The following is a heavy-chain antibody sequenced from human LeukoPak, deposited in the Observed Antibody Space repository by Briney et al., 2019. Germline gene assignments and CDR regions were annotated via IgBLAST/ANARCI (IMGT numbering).Heavy chain of an antibody. V-gene: IGHV3-23*01. CDR1: GFTFSSYS. CDR3: AKAQYYDFWSGYYNPGGYYFDY. Sequence: PGGPLRLSCAASGFTFSSYSMNWVRQAPGKGLEWVSAISGSGGSTYYADSVKGRFTISRDNSKNTLYLQMNSLRAEDTAVYYCAKAQYYDFWSGYYNPGGYYFDYWGQGTLVTVSS. CDR2: ISGSGGST. D-gene: IGHD3-3*01. J-gene: IGHJ4*02.